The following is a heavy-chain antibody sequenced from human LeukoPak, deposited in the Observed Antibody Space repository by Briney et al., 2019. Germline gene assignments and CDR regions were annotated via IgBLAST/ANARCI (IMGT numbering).Heavy chain of an antibody. CDR3: ARGHYDVLAASYKWTPDY. V-gene: IGHV3-21*01. D-gene: IGHD3-9*01. Sequence: KPGGSLRLSCAASGFTVSSNEMSWVRQAPGKGLEWVSSITSGGDYIYYADSVKGRFTTSRDNAKNSLSLQLNSLRVEDTAVYYCARGHYDVLAASYKWTPDYWGQGTLVTVSS. CDR2: ITSGGDYI. CDR1: GFTVSSNE. J-gene: IGHJ4*02.